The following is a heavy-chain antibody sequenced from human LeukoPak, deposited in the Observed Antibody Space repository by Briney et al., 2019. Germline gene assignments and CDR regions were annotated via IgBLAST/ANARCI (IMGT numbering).Heavy chain of an antibody. J-gene: IGHJ3*02. CDR2: IYTSGST. D-gene: IGHD2-2*01. Sequence: PSQTLSLTCTVSGGSISSGSYYWSWIRQPAGKGLEWIGRIYTSGSTNYNPSLKSRVTISVDTSKNQFSLKLSSVTAADTAVYYCARTIDCSSTSCFAGVDFDIWGQGTMVTVSS. CDR1: GGSISSGSYY. CDR3: ARTIDCSSTSCFAGVDFDI. V-gene: IGHV4-61*02.